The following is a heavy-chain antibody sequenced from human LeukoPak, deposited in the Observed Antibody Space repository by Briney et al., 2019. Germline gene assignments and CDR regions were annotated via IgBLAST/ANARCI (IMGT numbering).Heavy chain of an antibody. CDR2: IYYSGST. CDR3: AREGYCSSTSCYGKSWFDP. J-gene: IGHJ5*02. V-gene: IGHV4-59*01. D-gene: IGHD2-2*01. Sequence: PSETLSLTCTVSGGSISSYYWSWIRQPPGKGLEWIGYIYYSGSTNYNPSLKSRVTISVDTSKSQFSLKLSSVTAADTAVYYCAREGYCSSTSCYGKSWFDPWGQGTLVTVSS. CDR1: GGSISSYY.